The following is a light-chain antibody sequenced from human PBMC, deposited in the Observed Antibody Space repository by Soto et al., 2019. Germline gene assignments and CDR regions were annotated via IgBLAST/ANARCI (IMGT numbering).Light chain of an antibody. J-gene: IGLJ2*01. Sequence: QSALTQRASVSGSPGQSITISCTGTSSDVGSYNLVSWYQQHPGKAPKLMIYEVSKRPSGVSNRFSGSKSGNTASLTISGLQAEDEADYYCCSYAGSSTPVVFGGGTKVTVL. CDR3: CSYAGSSTPVV. CDR1: SSDVGSYNL. V-gene: IGLV2-23*02. CDR2: EVS.